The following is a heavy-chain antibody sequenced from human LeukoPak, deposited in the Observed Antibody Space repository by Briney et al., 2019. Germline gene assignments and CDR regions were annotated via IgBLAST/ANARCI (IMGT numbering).Heavy chain of an antibody. Sequence: PGGSLRLSCAASGFTFSSYAMSWVRQAPGKGLGWVSAISGSGGSTYYADSVKGRFTISRDNSKNTLYLQMNSLRAEDTAVYYCAKGPHYYDSSGPLDYWGQGTLVTVSS. D-gene: IGHD3-22*01. CDR2: ISGSGGST. V-gene: IGHV3-23*01. CDR3: AKGPHYYDSSGPLDY. CDR1: GFTFSSYA. J-gene: IGHJ4*02.